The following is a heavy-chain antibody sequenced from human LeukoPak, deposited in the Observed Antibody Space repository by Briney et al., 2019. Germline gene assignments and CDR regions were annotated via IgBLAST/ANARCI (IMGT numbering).Heavy chain of an antibody. Sequence: GGSLRLSCAASGFTFSSYAMHWVRQAPGKGLEWVAVISYDGSNKYYADSVKDRFTISRDNSKNTLYLQMNSLRAEDTAVYYCARELYYYGSGSYFDYWGQGTLVTVSS. D-gene: IGHD3-10*01. CDR1: GFTFSSYA. J-gene: IGHJ4*02. CDR2: ISYDGSNK. CDR3: ARELYYYGSGSYFDY. V-gene: IGHV3-30-3*01.